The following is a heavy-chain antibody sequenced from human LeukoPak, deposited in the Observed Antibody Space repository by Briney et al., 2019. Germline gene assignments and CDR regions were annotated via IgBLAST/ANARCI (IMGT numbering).Heavy chain of an antibody. V-gene: IGHV4-38-2*02. CDR3: ARPAIYSSSSRGFRVYGYYYMDV. D-gene: IGHD6-6*01. CDR2: IYHSGST. CDR1: GYSISSGYY. J-gene: IGHJ6*03. Sequence: SETLSLTCTVSGYSISSGYYWGWIRQPPGKGLEWIGSIYHSGSTYYNPSLKSRVTISVDTSKNQFSLKLSSVTAADTAVYYCARPAIYSSSSRGFRVYGYYYMDVWGKGTTVTVSS.